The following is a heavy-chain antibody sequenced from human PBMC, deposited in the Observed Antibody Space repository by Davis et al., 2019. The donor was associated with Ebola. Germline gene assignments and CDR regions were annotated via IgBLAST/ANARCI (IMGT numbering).Heavy chain of an antibody. J-gene: IGHJ5*02. CDR3: AREAFSHCSSTSCRKINWFDP. D-gene: IGHD2-2*01. CDR1: GGTFSSYA. CDR2: IIPIFGTA. V-gene: IGHV1-69*06. Sequence: SVKVSCKASGGTFSSYAIIWVRQAPGQGLEWMGGIIPIFGTANYAQKFQGRVTITADKSTSTAYMELSSLRSEDTAVYYCAREAFSHCSSTSCRKINWFDPWGQGTLVTVSS.